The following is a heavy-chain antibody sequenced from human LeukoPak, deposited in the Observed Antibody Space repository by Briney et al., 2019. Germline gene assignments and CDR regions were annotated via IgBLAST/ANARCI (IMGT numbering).Heavy chain of an antibody. D-gene: IGHD3-9*01. V-gene: IGHV4-34*01. Sequence: SETLSPTCAVYGGSFSGYYWSWIRQPPGKGLEWIGEINHSGSTNYNPSLKSRVTISVDTSKNQFSLKLSSVTAADTAVYYCARGGRLRYFDWLPYYYYYYGMDVWGQGTTVTVSS. J-gene: IGHJ6*02. CDR2: INHSGST. CDR3: ARGGRLRYFDWLPYYYYYYGMDV. CDR1: GGSFSGYY.